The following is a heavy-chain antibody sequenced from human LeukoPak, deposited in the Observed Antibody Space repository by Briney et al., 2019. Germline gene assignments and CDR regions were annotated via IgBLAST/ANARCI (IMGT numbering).Heavy chain of an antibody. CDR1: GFTFSSYA. CDR3: AKDFVRCSSTSCYNGWYFDL. D-gene: IGHD2-2*02. J-gene: IGHJ2*01. CDR2: ISDSGGST. V-gene: IGHV3-23*01. Sequence: GGSLRLSCAASGFTFSSYAMSWVRQAPGKGLEWVSAISDSGGSTYYTDSVKGRFTISRDNSKNKLYLQMNSLRAEDTAVYYCAKDFVRCSSTSCYNGWYFDLWGRGTLVTVSS.